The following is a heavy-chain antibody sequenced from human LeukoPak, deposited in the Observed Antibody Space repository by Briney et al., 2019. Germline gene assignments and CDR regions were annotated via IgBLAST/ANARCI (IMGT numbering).Heavy chain of an antibody. CDR1: GFTVSSNY. Sequence: GGSLRLSCAASGFTVSSNYMSWVRQAPGKGLEWVSVIYSGGSTYYADSVKGRFTISRDNSKNTLYLQMNSLRAEDTAVYYCARDSKIRGVSYLAFDIWGQGTMVTVSS. J-gene: IGHJ3*02. D-gene: IGHD3-10*01. CDR2: IYSGGST. CDR3: ARDSKIRGVSYLAFDI. V-gene: IGHV3-53*01.